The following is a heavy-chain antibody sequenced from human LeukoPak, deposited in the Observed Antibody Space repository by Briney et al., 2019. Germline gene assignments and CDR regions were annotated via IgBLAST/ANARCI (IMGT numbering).Heavy chain of an antibody. J-gene: IGHJ6*02. CDR2: IIPLFGTA. Sequence: ASVKVSCKASGGIFSRYAISWVRQAPGQGLEWMGGIIPLFGTANYAQRFQGRLTITADESTSTAYMELSSLRSEDTAVYYCARGRYGPTYYYYYGMDVWGQGTTVTVSS. V-gene: IGHV1-69*13. D-gene: IGHD4/OR15-4a*01. CDR1: GGIFSRYA. CDR3: ARGRYGPTYYYYYGMDV.